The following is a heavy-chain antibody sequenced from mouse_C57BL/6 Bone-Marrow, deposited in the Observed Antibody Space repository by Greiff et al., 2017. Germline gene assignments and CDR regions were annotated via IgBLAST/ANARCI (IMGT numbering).Heavy chain of an antibody. CDR1: GFSLSTFGMG. CDR2: IWWDDDK. J-gene: IGHJ2*01. D-gene: IGHD1-1*01. V-gene: IGHV8-8*01. CDR3: ARMVYYDGSSY. Sequence: QVQLKESGPGILQPSQTLSLTCSFSGFSLSTFGMGVGWIRPPSGKGLEWLAHIWWDDDKYYNPALKSRLTISKDTSKNQVFLKLSNVDTADTATYYCARMVYYDGSSYWGQGTTLTGSS.